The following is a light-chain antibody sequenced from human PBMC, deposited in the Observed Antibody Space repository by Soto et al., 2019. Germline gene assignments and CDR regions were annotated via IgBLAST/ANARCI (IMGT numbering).Light chain of an antibody. CDR3: QHYGRSPS. CDR2: GAS. Sequence: ETTLTQSPDTLSLSPGEGATLSCRASQIIGSAYLAWYQQKPGQAPRLLIFGASTRATGTPHRFSGSGSGTDFTLTISALESEDVAVYYCQHYGRSPSSGQGTKVEIK. J-gene: IGKJ1*01. V-gene: IGKV3-20*01. CDR1: QIIGSAY.